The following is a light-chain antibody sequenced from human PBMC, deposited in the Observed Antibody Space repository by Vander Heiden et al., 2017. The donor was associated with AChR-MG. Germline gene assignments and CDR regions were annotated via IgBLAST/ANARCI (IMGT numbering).Light chain of an antibody. CDR1: NIRSKN. J-gene: IGLJ2*01. V-gene: IGLV3-9*01. Sequence: SYELTHSLSVSVAPGQPDRITWGGSNIRSKNGDWYQQKPGQAHVLIIYRDTNRPAGIPERFSGSNSGNTATLTIIRAQAGDEADYYCQVWDTNTVVFGGGTKLTV. CDR2: RDT. CDR3: QVWDTNTVV.